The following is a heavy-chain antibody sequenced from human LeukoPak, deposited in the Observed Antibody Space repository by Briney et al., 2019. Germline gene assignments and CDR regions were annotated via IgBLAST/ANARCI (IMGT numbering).Heavy chain of an antibody. J-gene: IGHJ4*02. CDR2: ISYDGSNR. D-gene: IGHD6-6*01. CDR1: GFTFSSYA. V-gene: IGHV3-30-3*01. CDR3: AREYSSSSDY. Sequence: GGSLRLSCAASGFTFSSYAMHWVRQAPGKGLEWVAVISYDGSNRYYADSVKGRFTISRDNSKNTLYLQMNSLRAEDTAVYYCAREYSSSSDYWGQGTLVTVSS.